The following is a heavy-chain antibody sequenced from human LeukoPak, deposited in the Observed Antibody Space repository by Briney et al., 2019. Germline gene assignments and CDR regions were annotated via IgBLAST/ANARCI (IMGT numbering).Heavy chain of an antibody. V-gene: IGHV3-30-3*01. D-gene: IGHD1-26*01. CDR2: ISYDGSNK. CDR1: GFTFSNYA. CDR3: ARDISTTSTMGYFDY. J-gene: IGHJ4*02. Sequence: PGGSLRLSCAASGFTFSNYAMYWVRQAPGKGLEWVAVISYDGSNKYYADSVKGRFTISRDNSKNTLYLQMNSLRAEDTAVYYCARDISTTSTMGYFDYWGQGTLVTVSS.